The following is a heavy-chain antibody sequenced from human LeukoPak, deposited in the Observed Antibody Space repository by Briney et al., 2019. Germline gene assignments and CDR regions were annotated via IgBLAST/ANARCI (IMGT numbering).Heavy chain of an antibody. CDR2: ISPNSGGT. CDR3: AIQPWGSGNNWYFDP. CDR1: GYTFTAYY. V-gene: IGHV1-2*02. J-gene: IGHJ2*01. Sequence: GASVKVSCKASGYTFTAYYIHWVRQAPGQGLEWMGWISPNSGGTDEAQNFQGRVTMTRDTSISTTYVELSSLTSDDTAVYYCAIQPWGSGNNWYFDPWGRGTLVTVSS. D-gene: IGHD7-27*01.